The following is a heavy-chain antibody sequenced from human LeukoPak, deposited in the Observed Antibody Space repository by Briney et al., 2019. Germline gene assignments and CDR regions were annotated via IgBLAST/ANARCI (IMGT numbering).Heavy chain of an antibody. CDR1: GFTFSTFA. J-gene: IGHJ4*02. V-gene: IGHV3-7*03. Sequence: GGSLRLSCAASGFTFSTFAMSWVRQAPGEGLEWVANIRQDGGEKNYVDSVKGRFTISRDNAKNSLYLQMNSLRAEDTAVYYCAGVRYYYGSGSYYYFDYWGQGTLVTVSS. CDR3: AGVRYYYGSGSYYYFDY. D-gene: IGHD3-10*01. CDR2: IRQDGGEK.